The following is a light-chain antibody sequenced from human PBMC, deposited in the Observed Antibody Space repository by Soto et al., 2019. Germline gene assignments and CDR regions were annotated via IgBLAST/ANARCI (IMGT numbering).Light chain of an antibody. CDR2: KDS. CDR3: QSADSRGTYSVI. J-gene: IGLJ2*01. CDR1: ALPRQY. V-gene: IGLV3-25*03. Sequence: SYELTQSPSVSASPGQTARITCSGDALPRQYVYWYQQRPGRAPMLVISKDSERPSGIPERFSGSSSGTTATLTISGVQAEDEADYYCQSADSRGTYSVIFGGGTKLTVL.